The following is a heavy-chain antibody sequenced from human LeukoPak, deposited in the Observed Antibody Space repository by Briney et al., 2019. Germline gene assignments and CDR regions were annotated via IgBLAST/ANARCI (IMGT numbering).Heavy chain of an antibody. CDR2: IYYSGSA. D-gene: IGHD2-15*01. J-gene: IGHJ4*02. CDR1: GGSISSSNW. V-gene: IGHV4-4*02. Sequence: PSEALSLTCAVSGGSISSSNWWSWVRQPLGKGLEWIGEIYYSGSAKYNPSLKSRVTISVDKSKNQFSLKLSSVTAADTAVYYCARDVGYCDGGTCYRFDYWGQGILVTVSS. CDR3: ARDVGYCDGGTCYRFDY.